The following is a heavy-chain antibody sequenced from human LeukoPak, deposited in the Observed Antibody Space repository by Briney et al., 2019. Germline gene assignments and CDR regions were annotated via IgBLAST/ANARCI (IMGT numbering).Heavy chain of an antibody. D-gene: IGHD6-19*01. CDR3: ARDVHSSPDY. Sequence: GGSLRLSCAVFGFTVRSNYMSWVRQAPGKGLEWVSIIYSGGSTNYADSVKGRFIVSRDNSKNTLYLQMNSLRADDTAMYYCARDVHSSPDYWGQGTLVTVSS. CDR2: IYSGGST. CDR1: GFTVRSNY. J-gene: IGHJ4*02. V-gene: IGHV3-66*01.